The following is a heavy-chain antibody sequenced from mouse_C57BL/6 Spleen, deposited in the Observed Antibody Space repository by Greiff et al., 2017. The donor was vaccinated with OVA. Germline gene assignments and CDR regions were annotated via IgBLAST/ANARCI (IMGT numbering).Heavy chain of an antibody. CDR3: ARHEGRRDYFDY. J-gene: IGHJ2*01. CDR1: GYTFTEYT. Sequence: QVQLKESGAELVKPGASVKLSCKASGYTFTEYTIHWVKQRSGQGLEWIGWFYPGSGSIKYNEKFKDKATLTADKSSSTVYMELSRLTSEDSAVYVCARHEGRRDYFDYWGQGTTLTVSS. CDR2: FYPGSGSI. V-gene: IGHV1-62-2*01.